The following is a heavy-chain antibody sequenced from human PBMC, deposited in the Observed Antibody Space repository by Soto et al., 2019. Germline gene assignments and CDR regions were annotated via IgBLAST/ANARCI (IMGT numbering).Heavy chain of an antibody. CDR2: IYYSGST. CDR1: GGSISSGDYY. J-gene: IGHJ4*02. D-gene: IGHD3-16*01. CDR3: ARLARGSYLDY. V-gene: IGHV4-30-4*01. Sequence: SETLSLTCTVSGGSISSGDYYWSWIRQPPGKGLEWIGYIYYSGSTYYNPSLKSRVTISVDTSKNQFSLKLSSVTAADTAVYYCARLARGSYLDYWGQGTLVTVS.